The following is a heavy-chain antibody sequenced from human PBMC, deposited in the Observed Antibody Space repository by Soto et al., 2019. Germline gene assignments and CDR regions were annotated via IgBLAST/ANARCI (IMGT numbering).Heavy chain of an antibody. CDR2: INAGNGNT. CDR3: ARDQRVLQPPLLTQVGGMDV. CDR1: GYTFTSYA. V-gene: IGHV1-3*01. D-gene: IGHD5-18*01. J-gene: IGHJ6*02. Sequence: ASVKVSCKASGYTFTSYAMHWVRQAPGQRLEWMGWINAGNGNTKYSQKFQGRVTITRDTSASTAYMELSSLRSEDTAVYYCARDQRVLQPPLLTQVGGMDVWGQGTTVTVSS.